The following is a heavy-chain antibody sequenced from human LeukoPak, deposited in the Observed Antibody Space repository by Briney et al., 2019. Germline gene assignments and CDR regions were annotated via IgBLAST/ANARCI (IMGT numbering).Heavy chain of an antibody. J-gene: IGHJ4*02. V-gene: IGHV1-2*02. CDR1: GYTFTGYY. Sequence: ASVKVSCKASGYTFTGYYMHWVRQVPGQGLEWMGWINPNSGGTNYAQKFQGRVTMTRDTSISTAYMELSRLRSDDTAVYYCARDTGYSGYDWDLDYWGQGTLVTVSS. CDR2: INPNSGGT. D-gene: IGHD5-12*01. CDR3: ARDTGYSGYDWDLDY.